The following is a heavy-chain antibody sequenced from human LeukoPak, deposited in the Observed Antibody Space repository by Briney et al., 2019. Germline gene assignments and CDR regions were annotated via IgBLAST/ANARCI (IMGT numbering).Heavy chain of an antibody. V-gene: IGHV3-48*01. Sequence: GGSLRLSCAASGFTLSSYSMNWVRQAPGKGLEWVSYISSSSSTIYYADSVKGRFTISRDNSKNTLFLQMNSLRAEDTAVYYCAKDGGLWVSAHWGDSWGRGTLVTVSS. CDR2: ISSSSSTI. D-gene: IGHD7-27*01. CDR1: GFTLSSYS. J-gene: IGHJ4*02. CDR3: AKDGGLWVSAHWGDS.